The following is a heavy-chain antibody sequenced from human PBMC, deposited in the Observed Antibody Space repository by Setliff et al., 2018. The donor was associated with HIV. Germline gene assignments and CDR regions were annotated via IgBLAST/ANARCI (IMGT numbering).Heavy chain of an antibody. Sequence: SETLSLTCAVNSGSFGSYYWSWLRQSPGKGLEWIGEVNQRVTSNYNPSLKSRVTMSIDESKSQFSLKLSSVTAADTAVYSCARDKGGGYFDSWGQGTLVTVS. V-gene: IGHV4-34*01. CDR1: SGSFGSYY. CDR3: ARDKGGGYFDS. D-gene: IGHD3-16*01. J-gene: IGHJ4*02. CDR2: VNQRVTS.